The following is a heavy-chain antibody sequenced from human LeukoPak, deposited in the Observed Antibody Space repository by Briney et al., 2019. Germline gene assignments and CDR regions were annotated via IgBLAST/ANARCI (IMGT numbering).Heavy chain of an antibody. V-gene: IGHV1-24*01. D-gene: IGHD2-15*01. J-gene: IGHJ3*02. CDR3: ATRGCSGGSCYPRGAFDI. Sequence: ASVKVSCKVSGYTLTELSMHWVRQAPGKGLEWMGGFDPEDGETIYAQKFQGRVTMTEDTSTDTAYMELSSLRSEDTAVYYCATRGCSGGSCYPRGAFDIWGQGTMVTVSS. CDR2: FDPEDGET. CDR1: GYTLTELS.